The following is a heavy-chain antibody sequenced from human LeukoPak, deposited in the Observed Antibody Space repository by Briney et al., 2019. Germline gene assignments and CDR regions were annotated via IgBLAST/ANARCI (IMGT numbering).Heavy chain of an antibody. CDR2: INPSGGST. V-gene: IGHV1-46*01. J-gene: IGHJ4*02. D-gene: IGHD5-12*01. CDR3: ARRTRYSGYDEVYFDY. Sequence: GASVKVPCKASGYTFTSYYMHWVRQAPGQGLEWMGIINPSGGSTSYAQKFQGRVTMTRDTSTSTVYMELSSPRSEDTAVYYCARRTRYSGYDEVYFDYWGQGTLVTVSS. CDR1: GYTFTSYY.